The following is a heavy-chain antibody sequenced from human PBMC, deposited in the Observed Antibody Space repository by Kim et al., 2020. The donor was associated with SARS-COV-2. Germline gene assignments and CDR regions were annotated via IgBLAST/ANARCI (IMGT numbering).Heavy chain of an antibody. J-gene: IGHJ3*01. Sequence: GGSLRLSCAGSGFTFNDAWMNWVRQAPGKGLEWVGRVKSKTDGGTKDYPAPVKGRFTISRDDSTNTLYLQMNSLKTEDTALYYCTTDFPGSGWYRGFEVWGQGTMVTVSS. CDR1: GFTFNDAW. CDR2: VKSKTDGGTK. D-gene: IGHD6-19*01. CDR3: TTDFPGSGWYRGFEV. V-gene: IGHV3-15*01.